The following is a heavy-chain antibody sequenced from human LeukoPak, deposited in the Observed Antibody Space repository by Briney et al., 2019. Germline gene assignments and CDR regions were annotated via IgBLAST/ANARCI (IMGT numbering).Heavy chain of an antibody. CDR1: GFTFSGSA. D-gene: IGHD1/OR15-1a*01. Sequence: EPGGSLRLSCAASGFTFSGSAMHWVRQASGKGLEWVGRIRTKANSYATAYAASVKGRFTISRDDSKNTAYVQINSLKTEDTAVYYCTRHSGTTNDAFYVWGQGTMVTVSS. CDR2: IRTKANSYAT. J-gene: IGHJ3*01. CDR3: TRHSGTTNDAFYV. V-gene: IGHV3-73*01.